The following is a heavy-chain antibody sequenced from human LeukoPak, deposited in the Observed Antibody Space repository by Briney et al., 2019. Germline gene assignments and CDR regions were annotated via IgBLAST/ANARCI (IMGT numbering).Heavy chain of an antibody. CDR2: IYSGGTT. Sequence: GGSLRLSCEVSGFPVRSRYMTWVRQPPGKGLECVAVIYSGGTTYHIDSVKGRLTISRDISKSTMYLEMNNLRVEDTAIYYCASLEGGPSDGRWCQGTLVTVSS. V-gene: IGHV3-53*01. CDR3: ASLEGGPSDGR. CDR1: GFPVRSRY. D-gene: IGHD3-3*01. J-gene: IGHJ4*02.